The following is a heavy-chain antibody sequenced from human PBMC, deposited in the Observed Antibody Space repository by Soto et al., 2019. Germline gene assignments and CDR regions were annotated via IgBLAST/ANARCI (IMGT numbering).Heavy chain of an antibody. CDR3: AKGDVVPAAIIYYGMDV. CDR1: GFTFSSYA. CDR2: ISGSGGST. Sequence: GGSLRLSCAASGFTFSSYAMSWVRQAPGKGLEWVSAISGSGGSTYYADSVKGRFTISRDNSKNTLYLQMNSLRAEDTAVYYCAKGDVVPAAIIYYGMDVWGQGTTVIVSS. D-gene: IGHD2-2*01. J-gene: IGHJ6*02. V-gene: IGHV3-23*01.